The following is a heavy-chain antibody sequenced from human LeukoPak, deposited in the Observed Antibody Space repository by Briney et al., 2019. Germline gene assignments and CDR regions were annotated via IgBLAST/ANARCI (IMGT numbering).Heavy chain of an antibody. Sequence: GESLKISCKGSGYSFTSYWIGWVRPMPGKGLEWMGIIYPGDSDTRYSPSFQGQVTISADKSISTAYLQWSSLKASDTAMYYCARSGYCGGDCYSGDAFDIWGQGTMVTVSS. D-gene: IGHD2-21*02. CDR3: ARSGYCGGDCYSGDAFDI. V-gene: IGHV5-51*01. CDR1: GYSFTSYW. J-gene: IGHJ3*02. CDR2: IYPGDSDT.